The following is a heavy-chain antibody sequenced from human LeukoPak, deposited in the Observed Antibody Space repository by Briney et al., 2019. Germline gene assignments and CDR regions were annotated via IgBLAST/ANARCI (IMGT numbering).Heavy chain of an antibody. J-gene: IGHJ3*02. V-gene: IGHV3-30*04. CDR3: AKDSVIFGVAFYAFDI. CDR2: ISYDGSNK. D-gene: IGHD3-3*01. Sequence: GRSLRLSCAASGFTFSSYAMHWVRQAPGKGLEWVAVISYDGSNKYYADSVKGRFTIPRDNAKNSLYLQMNSLRAEDTALYYCAKDSVIFGVAFYAFDIWGQGTMVTVSS. CDR1: GFTFSSYA.